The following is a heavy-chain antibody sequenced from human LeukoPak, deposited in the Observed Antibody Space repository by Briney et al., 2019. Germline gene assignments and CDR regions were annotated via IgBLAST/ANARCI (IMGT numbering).Heavy chain of an antibody. Sequence: GESLKISCKGSGYIFANNWIGWVRQMPGKGLEWMGIIYPGDSDTRYSPSFQGQVTISVDKSISTAYLQWSSLKASDTAMYFCARHRGIVAAGQIPYGMDVWGQGSTVTVSS. CDR1: GYIFANNW. V-gene: IGHV5-51*01. J-gene: IGHJ6*02. CDR3: ARHRGIVAAGQIPYGMDV. D-gene: IGHD6-13*01. CDR2: IYPGDSDT.